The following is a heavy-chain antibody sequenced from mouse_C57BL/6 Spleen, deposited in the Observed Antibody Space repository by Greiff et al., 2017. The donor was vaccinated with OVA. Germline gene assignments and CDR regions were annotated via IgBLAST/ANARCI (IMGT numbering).Heavy chain of an antibody. V-gene: IGHV2-5*01. CDR2: IWRGGST. J-gene: IGHJ3*01. D-gene: IGHD1-1*01. CDR3: AKNMHYGSSFFAY. Sequence: VKLQESGPGLVQPSQSLSITCTVSGFSLTSYGVHWVRQSPGKGLEWLGVIWRGGSTDYNAAFMSRLSITKDNSKSQVFFKMNSLQADDTAIYYCAKNMHYGSSFFAYWGQGTLVTVSA. CDR1: GFSLTSYG.